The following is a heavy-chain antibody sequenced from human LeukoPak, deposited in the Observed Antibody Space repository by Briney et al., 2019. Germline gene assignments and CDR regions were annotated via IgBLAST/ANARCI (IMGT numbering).Heavy chain of an antibody. CDR1: GFTFSRYW. CDR2: INPDGSTT. CDR3: VRVLSGSWDWFDP. J-gene: IGHJ5*02. D-gene: IGHD3-22*01. Sequence: GGSLRLSCAAFGFTFSRYWIHWVRQAPGKGLEWVSRINPDGSTTTYADSVKGRFTISRDNAKNTVYLQMNSLRAEDTALYHCVRVLSGSWDWFDPWGQGTLVTVSS. V-gene: IGHV3-74*01.